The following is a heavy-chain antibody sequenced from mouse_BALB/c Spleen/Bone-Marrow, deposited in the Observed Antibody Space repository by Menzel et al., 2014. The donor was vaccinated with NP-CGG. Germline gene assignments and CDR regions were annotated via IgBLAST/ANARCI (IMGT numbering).Heavy chain of an antibody. Sequence: VQGVESGAELVKPGASVKLSCKASGYTFTSYDINWVRQRPEQGLEWIGWIFPGDGSTKYNEKFKGKATLTTDKSSSTAYMQLSRLTSEDSAVYFSARRVYYDYDGGAWFAYWGQGTLVTVSA. D-gene: IGHD2-4*01. V-gene: IGHV1-85*01. CDR2: IFPGDGST. J-gene: IGHJ3*01. CDR1: GYTFTSYD. CDR3: ARRVYYDYDGGAWFAY.